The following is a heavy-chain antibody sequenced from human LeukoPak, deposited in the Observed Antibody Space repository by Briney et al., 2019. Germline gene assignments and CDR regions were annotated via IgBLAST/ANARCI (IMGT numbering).Heavy chain of an antibody. CDR1: GFTFSSYA. CDR2: ISGSGGST. V-gene: IGHV3-23*01. CDR3: AKDYGDNYYFDY. J-gene: IGHJ4*02. D-gene: IGHD4-17*01. Sequence: GGSLRLSCAASGFTFSSYAMSWVRQAPGKGLEWVSAISGSGGSTYYAASVKGRFTISRDNSKNTLYLQMNSLRAEDTAVYYCAKDYGDNYYFDYWGQGTLVTVSS.